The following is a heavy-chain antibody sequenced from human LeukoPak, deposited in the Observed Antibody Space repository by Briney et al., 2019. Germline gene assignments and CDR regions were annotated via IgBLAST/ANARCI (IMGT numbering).Heavy chain of an antibody. CDR3: ARDLVEMATMGHWYFDL. D-gene: IGHD5-24*01. Sequence: PSETLSLTCAVYGGSFSGYYWSWIRQPPGKGLEWIGEINHSGSTNYNPSLKSRVTISVDTSKNQFSLKLSSVTAADTAVYYCARDLVEMATMGHWYFDLWGRGTLVTVSS. CDR1: GGSFSGYY. J-gene: IGHJ2*01. CDR2: INHSGST. V-gene: IGHV4-34*01.